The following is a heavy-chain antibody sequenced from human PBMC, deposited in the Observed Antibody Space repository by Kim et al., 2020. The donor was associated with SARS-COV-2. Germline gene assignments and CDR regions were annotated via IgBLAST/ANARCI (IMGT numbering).Heavy chain of an antibody. Sequence: NYAQKFQGGVTITADESTSTAYMELSSLGSEDTAVYYCARDGYSSGDQYYWGQGTLVTVSS. D-gene: IGHD6-19*01. CDR3: ARDGYSSGDQYY. J-gene: IGHJ4*02. V-gene: IGHV1-69*01.